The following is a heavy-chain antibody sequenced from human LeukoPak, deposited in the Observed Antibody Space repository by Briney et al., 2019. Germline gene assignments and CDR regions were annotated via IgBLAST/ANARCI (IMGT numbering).Heavy chain of an antibody. CDR1: GFAFRSYW. Sequence: GALRLSCAASGFAFRSYWMSWVRRAPGKGLEWVANIKQDGSEKYYADSVKGRFTISRDKAKNSLYLQMNSLRAEDTAVYYCARRYHYYDSSGRFDYWGQGTLVTVSS. CDR2: IKQDGSEK. D-gene: IGHD3-22*01. V-gene: IGHV3-7*01. CDR3: ARRYHYYDSSGRFDY. J-gene: IGHJ4*02.